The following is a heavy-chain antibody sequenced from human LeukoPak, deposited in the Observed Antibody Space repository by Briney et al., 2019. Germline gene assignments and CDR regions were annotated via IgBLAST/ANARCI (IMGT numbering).Heavy chain of an antibody. D-gene: IGHD6-19*01. Sequence: SVKVSCKASGGTFSSYAISWVRQAPGQGLEWMGGIIPIFGTANYAQKFQGRVTMTEDTSTDTAYMELSSLRSEDTAVYYCATRGSGWYRGSYSFDYWGQGTLVTVSS. J-gene: IGHJ4*02. CDR3: ATRGSGWYRGSYSFDY. V-gene: IGHV1-69*06. CDR1: GGTFSSYA. CDR2: IIPIFGTA.